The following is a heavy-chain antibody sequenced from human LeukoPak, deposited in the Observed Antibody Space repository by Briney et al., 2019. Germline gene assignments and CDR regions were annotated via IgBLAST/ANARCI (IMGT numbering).Heavy chain of an antibody. D-gene: IGHD6-19*01. Sequence: PGESLQISCQGSGSSFTSYWIGWVRQLPGKGLEWMGIIYPGDSDTRYSPSFQGQVTISADKSISTAYLQWSSLKASDTAMYYCAISHRQWLELDYWGQGTLVTVSS. CDR2: IYPGDSDT. CDR1: GSSFTSYW. J-gene: IGHJ4*02. CDR3: AISHRQWLELDY. V-gene: IGHV5-51*01.